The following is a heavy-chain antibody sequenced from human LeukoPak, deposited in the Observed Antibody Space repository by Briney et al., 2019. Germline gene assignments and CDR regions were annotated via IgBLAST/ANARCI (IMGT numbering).Heavy chain of an antibody. D-gene: IGHD1-7*01. Sequence: GRSLRLSCTASGFTFVDYAMSGVRQAPGKGLEWVGFIRSKAYGGTTEYAASVKGRFTISRDDSKSIAYLQMNSLKTEDTAVYYCTRDLKNLGNYYYYGMDVWGKGTTVTVSS. V-gene: IGHV3-49*04. J-gene: IGHJ6*04. CDR2: IRSKAYGGTT. CDR3: TRDLKNLGNYYYYGMDV. CDR1: GFTFVDYA.